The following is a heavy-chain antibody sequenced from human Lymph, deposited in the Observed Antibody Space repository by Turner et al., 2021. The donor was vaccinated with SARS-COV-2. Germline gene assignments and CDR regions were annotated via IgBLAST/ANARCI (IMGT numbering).Heavy chain of an antibody. CDR2: ISYDGSNK. CDR1: GFTFNNYP. D-gene: IGHD3-10*01. Sequence: QVQLVESVGGVVQPGRSLRLSCAASGFTFNNYPMHWVRQAPVKGLEWVAVISYDGSNKYYADSVKGRFTISRDNSKNKLYLQMNSLRAEDTAVYYCARDSSGSGTLDYWGQGTLVTVSS. J-gene: IGHJ4*02. CDR3: ARDSSGSGTLDY. V-gene: IGHV3-30-3*01.